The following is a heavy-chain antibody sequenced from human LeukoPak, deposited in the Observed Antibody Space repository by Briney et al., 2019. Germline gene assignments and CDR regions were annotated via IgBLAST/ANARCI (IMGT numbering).Heavy chain of an antibody. CDR2: INPSGGST. Sequence: GRSLRLSCAASGFTFSSYAMHWVRQAPGQGLEWMGIINPSGGSTSYAQKFQGRVTMTRDTSTSTVYMELSSLRSEDTAVYYCARGGPRITIFGVVLPDYYGMDVWGQGTTVTVSS. V-gene: IGHV1-46*01. J-gene: IGHJ6*02. CDR1: GFTFSSYA. D-gene: IGHD3-3*01. CDR3: ARGGPRITIFGVVLPDYYGMDV.